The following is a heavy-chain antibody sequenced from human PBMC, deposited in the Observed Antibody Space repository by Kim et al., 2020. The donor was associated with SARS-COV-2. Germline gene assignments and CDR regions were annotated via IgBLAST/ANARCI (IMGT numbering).Heavy chain of an antibody. CDR1: GYTFTSYG. D-gene: IGHD6-13*01. J-gene: IGHJ2*01. V-gene: IGHV1-18*01. CDR2: ISADNGNT. Sequence: ASVKVSCKASGYTFTSYGISWVRQAPGQGLEWMGWISADNGNTNYVQKLQGRVTMTTDTSTSTAYMELRSLRSDDTAVYYCARDPYSGSRYPPLGYFDLWGRGTLVTVSS. CDR3: ARDPYSGSRYPPLGYFDL.